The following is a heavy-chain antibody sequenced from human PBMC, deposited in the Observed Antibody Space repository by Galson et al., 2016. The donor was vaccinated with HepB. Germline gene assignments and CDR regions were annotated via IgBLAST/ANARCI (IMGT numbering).Heavy chain of an antibody. V-gene: IGHV4-39*01. Sequence: ETLSLTCTVSGGSISSSSYYWGWIRQPPGKGLEWIGSIYYSGSTYYNPSLQSRVTISVDTSKNQFSLKMSSVTAADTAVYYWARRLRYTYGPPYGMDVWGQGTTVTVSS. CDR1: GGSISSSSYY. D-gene: IGHD5-18*01. CDR3: ARRLRYTYGPPYGMDV. J-gene: IGHJ6*02. CDR2: IYYSGST.